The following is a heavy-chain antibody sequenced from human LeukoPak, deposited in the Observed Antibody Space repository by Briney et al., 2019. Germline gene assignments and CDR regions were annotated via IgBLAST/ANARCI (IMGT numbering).Heavy chain of an antibody. CDR1: GFTASTNY. CDR3: AREELGSSLGFDP. D-gene: IGHD3-16*01. Sequence: GGSLRLSCAVTGFTASTNYMNWVRQPPGKGLEWVAVISFDGSNKYYADSVKGRFTISRDNSKNTLYLQMNSLRAEDTAVYYCAREELGSSLGFDPWGQGTLVTVSS. CDR2: ISFDGSNK. V-gene: IGHV3-30-3*01. J-gene: IGHJ5*02.